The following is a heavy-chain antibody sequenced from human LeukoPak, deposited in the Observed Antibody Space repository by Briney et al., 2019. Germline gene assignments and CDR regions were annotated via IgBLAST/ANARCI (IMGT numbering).Heavy chain of an antibody. CDR1: GYTFTSYA. V-gene: IGHV1-3*01. Sequence: ASVKVSCKASGYTFTSYAMHWVRQAPGQGLEWMGWINAGNGNTKYSQKFQGRVTITRDTSASTAYMELSSLRSEDTAVYYCARVSYDFWSGSSAPYGMDVWGQGTTVTVSS. J-gene: IGHJ6*02. CDR2: INAGNGNT. CDR3: ARVSYDFWSGSSAPYGMDV. D-gene: IGHD3-3*01.